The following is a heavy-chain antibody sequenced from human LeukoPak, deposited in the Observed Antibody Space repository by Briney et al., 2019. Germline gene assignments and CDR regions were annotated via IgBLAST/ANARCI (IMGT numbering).Heavy chain of an antibody. J-gene: IGHJ3*02. CDR1: GGSISSGSYY. V-gene: IGHV4-61*02. CDR3: AREGDYVWGSYRWRYDAFDI. Sequence: TLSLTCTVSGGSISSGSYYWSWIRQPAGKGLEWIGRIYTSGSTNYNPSLKSRVTISVDTSKNQFSLKLSSVTAADTAVYYCAREGDYVWGSYRWRYDAFDIWGQGTMVTVSS. D-gene: IGHD3-16*02. CDR2: IYTSGST.